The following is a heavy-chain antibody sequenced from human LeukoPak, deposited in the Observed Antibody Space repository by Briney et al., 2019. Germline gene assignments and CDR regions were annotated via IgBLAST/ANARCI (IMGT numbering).Heavy chain of an antibody. Sequence: GSLRLSFAASGFNFSSYGLHWVRPAPGKGLEWVALIWYDGSNKNYADSVKGRFTISRDNSKNTLDLQMNSLRAEDTAVYYCARMGGYSGYDFGYWGQGTLVTVSS. CDR1: GFNFSSYG. CDR2: IWYDGSNK. V-gene: IGHV3-33*01. J-gene: IGHJ4*02. D-gene: IGHD5-12*01. CDR3: ARMGGYSGYDFGY.